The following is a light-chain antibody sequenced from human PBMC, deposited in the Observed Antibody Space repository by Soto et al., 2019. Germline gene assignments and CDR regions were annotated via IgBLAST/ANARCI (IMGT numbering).Light chain of an antibody. CDR1: SLGSKS. CDR2: YDS. CDR3: QVWETSSGHQAI. V-gene: IGLV3-21*01. J-gene: IGLJ2*01. Sequence: SYELTQPPSVSVAPGKTATITGGGNSLGSKSVHWYQQMPGQAPVLVISYDSDRTSGIPERFSGSNSGNTATLTTSRVEPGDKADYYCQVWETSSGHQAIFGAGTKLTV.